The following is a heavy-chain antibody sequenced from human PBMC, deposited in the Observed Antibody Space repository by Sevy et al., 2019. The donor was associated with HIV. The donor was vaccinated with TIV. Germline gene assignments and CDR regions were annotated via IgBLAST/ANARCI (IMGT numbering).Heavy chain of an antibody. Sequence: GGSLRLSCTASGFPFSSYEMNWVRQAPGKGLEWVSYITNSGSTKYYSDSVKGRFTISRDNAKNSLYLQMNNLRAEDTAVYCCAGDLPPSATTVAHFDYWGRGTLVTVSS. D-gene: IGHD4-17*01. CDR1: GFPFSSYE. V-gene: IGHV3-48*03. CDR3: AGDLPPSATTVAHFDY. CDR2: ITNSGSTK. J-gene: IGHJ4*02.